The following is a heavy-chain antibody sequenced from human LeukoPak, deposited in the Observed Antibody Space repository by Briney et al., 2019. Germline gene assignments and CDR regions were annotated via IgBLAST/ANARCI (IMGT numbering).Heavy chain of an antibody. D-gene: IGHD3-9*01. CDR3: AKAPYDNKYYYMGV. V-gene: IGHV3-23*01. CDR2: ISGSGGGT. CDR1: GFTFSSYA. J-gene: IGHJ6*03. Sequence: GGSLRLSCAASGFTFSSYAMSWVRQAPGKGLEWVSAISGSGGGTYYADSVKGRFTISRDNSKNTLYLQMDSLRAEDTAVYYCAKAPYDNKYYYMGVWGRGTTVTVSS.